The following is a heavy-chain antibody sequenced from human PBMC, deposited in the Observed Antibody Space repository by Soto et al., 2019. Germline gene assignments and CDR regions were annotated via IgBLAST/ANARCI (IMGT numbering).Heavy chain of an antibody. J-gene: IGHJ6*01. V-gene: IGHV1-8*01. Sequence: GASVKVSCKASGYTFTSYDTNWVRQATGQGLEWMGWMNPNSGNTGYAQKFQGRVTMTRNTSTSTAYMELSSLRSEDTAVYYCSREVNFYGLDVWGQGTTVTVSS. CDR3: SREVNFYGLDV. CDR1: GYTFTSYD. CDR2: MNPNSGNT.